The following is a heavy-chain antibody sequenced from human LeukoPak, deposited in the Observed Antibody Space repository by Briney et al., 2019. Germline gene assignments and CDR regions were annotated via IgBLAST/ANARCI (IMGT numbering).Heavy chain of an antibody. J-gene: IGHJ4*02. V-gene: IGHV3-23*01. Sequence: SGGSLRLSCAASGFTFSSYAMSWVRQAPGKGLEWVSAISGSGGSTYYADSVKGRFTISRDNSKNTLYLQMNSLRAEDTAVYYCANIPRIAAAGPFGYWGQGTLVTVSS. CDR2: ISGSGGST. D-gene: IGHD6-13*01. CDR3: ANIPRIAAAGPFGY. CDR1: GFTFSSYA.